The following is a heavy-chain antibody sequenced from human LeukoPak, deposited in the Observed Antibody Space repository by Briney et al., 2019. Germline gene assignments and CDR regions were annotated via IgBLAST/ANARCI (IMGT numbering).Heavy chain of an antibody. J-gene: IGHJ4*02. CDR3: ARDTPSSSDY. D-gene: IGHD6-13*01. V-gene: IGHV4-59*01. CDR1: GGSISSGY. CDR2: IYYSGST. Sequence: PSETLSLTCTVSGGSISSGYWSWIRPPPGKGLEWIGYIYYSGSTNYNPSLKSRVTISVDTSKNQFSLKLSSVTAADTAVYYCARDTPSSSDYWGQGTLVTVSS.